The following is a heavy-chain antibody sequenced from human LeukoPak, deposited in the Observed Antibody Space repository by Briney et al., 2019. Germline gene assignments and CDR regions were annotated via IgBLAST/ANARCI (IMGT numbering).Heavy chain of an antibody. D-gene: IGHD4-17*01. CDR2: IDNGGTDT. CDR1: GFTVSSNY. Sequence: GGSLRLSCAASGFTVSSNYMTWVRQAPGKGLEWVSSIDNGGTDTYYEDSVKGRFTISRDNSENTLFLHINSLSVEDTAVYYCAAAVNTGRAEHYWGQGTLVTVSS. V-gene: IGHV3-53*01. J-gene: IGHJ4*02. CDR3: AAAVNTGRAEHY.